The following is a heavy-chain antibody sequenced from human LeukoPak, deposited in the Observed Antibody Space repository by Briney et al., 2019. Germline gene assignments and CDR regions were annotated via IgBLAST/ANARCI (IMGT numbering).Heavy chain of an antibody. D-gene: IGHD6-13*01. J-gene: IGHJ3*01. V-gene: IGHV3-23*01. CDR1: GFTFNNVG. CDR3: ANNRYSSRWRGAFDV. CDR2: ISGSDETT. Sequence: TGGSLRLSCAASGFTFNNVGMSWVRQAPGKGLEWVSSISGSDETTYYAGSVKGRFTISRDNSKNTLYLHMNSLRAEDAAVYYCANNRYSSRWRGAFDVWGQGTMVTVSS.